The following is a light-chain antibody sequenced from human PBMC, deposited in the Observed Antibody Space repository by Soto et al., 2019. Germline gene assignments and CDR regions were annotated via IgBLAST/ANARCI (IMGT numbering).Light chain of an antibody. V-gene: IGLV2-8*01. CDR3: SSYAGINNLGV. CDR2: EVN. Sequence: QSVLTQPPSASGSPGQSVTIYCTGTSSDVGGYKYVSWYQQHPGKAPKLMIFEVNKRPSGVPDRFSGSKSGNTASLTVSGLQAEDEADYYCSSYAGINNLGVFGNGTKLTVL. J-gene: IGLJ1*01. CDR1: SSDVGGYKY.